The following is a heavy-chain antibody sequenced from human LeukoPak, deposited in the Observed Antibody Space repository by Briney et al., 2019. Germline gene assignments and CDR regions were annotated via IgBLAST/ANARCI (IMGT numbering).Heavy chain of an antibody. CDR2: ISAYNGNT. CDR1: GYTFTSYG. J-gene: IGHJ5*02. D-gene: IGHD3-9*01. CDR3: ARDGEVRYFDWLSQPNWFDP. V-gene: IGHV1-18*04. Sequence: VASVKVSCKASGYTFTSYGISWVRQAPGKGLEWMGWISAYNGNTNYAQKLQGRVTMTTDTSTSTAYMELRSLRSDDTAVYYCARDGEVRYFDWLSQPNWFDPWGQGTLVTVSS.